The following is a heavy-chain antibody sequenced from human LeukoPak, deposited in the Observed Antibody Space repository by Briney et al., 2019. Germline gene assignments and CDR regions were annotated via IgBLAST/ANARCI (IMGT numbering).Heavy chain of an antibody. CDR2: IKQDGSEK. CDR1: GFTFSSYG. D-gene: IGHD3-10*01. Sequence: GGSLRLSCAASGFTFSSYGMSWVRQAPGKGLEWVANIKQDGSEKYYVDSVKGRFTISRDNAKNSLYLQMNSLRAEDTAMYYCARVSSKTMVRALITKKNYYYYLDVWGKGTTVTISS. J-gene: IGHJ6*03. CDR3: ARVSSKTMVRALITKKNYYYYLDV. V-gene: IGHV3-7*01.